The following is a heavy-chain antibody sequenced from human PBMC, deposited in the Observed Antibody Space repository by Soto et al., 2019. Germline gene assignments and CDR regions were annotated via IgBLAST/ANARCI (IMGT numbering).Heavy chain of an antibody. CDR3: ARRSSTVTAFDI. CDR1: GGSISSRSYY. CDR2: IYYSGST. Sequence: SEPLSLTCTVSGGSISSRSYYWGWIRQPPGKGLEWFGSIYYSGSTYYNSSLKSRVTISVDTSKNQFSLKLSSVTAADTAVYYCARRSSTVTAFDIRGQGTMVT. V-gene: IGHV4-39*01. D-gene: IGHD4-17*01. J-gene: IGHJ3*02.